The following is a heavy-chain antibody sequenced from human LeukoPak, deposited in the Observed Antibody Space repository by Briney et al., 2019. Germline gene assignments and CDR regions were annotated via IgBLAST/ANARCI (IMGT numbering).Heavy chain of an antibody. CDR3: ATEGLITMVRGAAFDY. CDR2: FDPEVGET. CDR1: GYTLTELS. D-gene: IGHD3-10*01. J-gene: IGHJ4*02. Sequence: ASVKVSCKVSGYTLTELSMHWVRQAPGKGLEWMGGFDPEVGETIYAQKFQGRVTMTEDTSTDTAYMELSSLRSEDTPVYYCATEGLITMVRGAAFDYWGQGTLVTVSS. V-gene: IGHV1-24*01.